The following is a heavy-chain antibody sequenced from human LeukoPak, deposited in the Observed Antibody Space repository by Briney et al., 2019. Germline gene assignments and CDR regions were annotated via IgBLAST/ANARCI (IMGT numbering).Heavy chain of an antibody. CDR1: GFTYNSYT. V-gene: IGHV3-23*01. CDR3: AKPYHYYGSGSYLPFDY. J-gene: IGHJ4*02. D-gene: IGHD3-10*01. CDR2: ISGSGGST. Sequence: GGSLRLSCVASGFTYNSYTMSWVRQAPGKGLEWVSAISGSGGSTYYADSVKGRFTISRDNSKNTLYLQMNSLRAEDTAVYYCAKPYHYYGSGSYLPFDYWGQGTLVTVSS.